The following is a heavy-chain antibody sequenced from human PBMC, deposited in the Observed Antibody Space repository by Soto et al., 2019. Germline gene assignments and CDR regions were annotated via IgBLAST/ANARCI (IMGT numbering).Heavy chain of an antibody. J-gene: IGHJ4*02. CDR1: GFTCSRYV. V-gene: IGHV3-48*02. Sequence: GGSLRLSCAASGFTCSRYVISRFRQTPGKGLEWVSDISSSGNNTYYGDSVKGRFTISRDNVKNSLYLQMNSLRDEDTAVYYCARGRYGLGVDYWGQGTLVSVSS. D-gene: IGHD1-26*01. CDR3: ARGRYGLGVDY. CDR2: ISSSGNNT.